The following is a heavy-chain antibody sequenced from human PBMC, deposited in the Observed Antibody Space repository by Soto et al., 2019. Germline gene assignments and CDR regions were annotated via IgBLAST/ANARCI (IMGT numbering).Heavy chain of an antibody. CDR3: HRVVTATWWFGP. CDR2: IYHSGST. J-gene: IGHJ5*02. V-gene: IGHV4-38-2*01. Sequence: SETLSLTCAVSGYSFTSGYSWGWIRQSPGKGLEWIGSIYHSGSTYYNPSLRSRVTISVDTSKNQLSLRLSSVTAADTAVYYCHRVVTATWWFGPWDQGTLVTVSS. CDR1: GYSFTSGYS. D-gene: IGHD2-15*01.